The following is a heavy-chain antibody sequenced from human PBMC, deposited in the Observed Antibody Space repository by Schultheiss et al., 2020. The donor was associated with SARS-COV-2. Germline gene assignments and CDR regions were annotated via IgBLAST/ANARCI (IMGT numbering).Heavy chain of an antibody. CDR1: GGSISSSSYY. V-gene: IGHV4-39*01. J-gene: IGHJ4*02. CDR3: ARRGYYGDRFDY. D-gene: IGHD4-17*01. Sequence: SETLSLTCTVSGGSISSSSYYWGWIRQPPGKGLEWIGSIYYSGSTYYNPSLKSRVTISVDRSKNQFSLKLSSVTAADTAVYYCARRGYYGDRFDYWGQGTLVTVSS. CDR2: IYYSGST.